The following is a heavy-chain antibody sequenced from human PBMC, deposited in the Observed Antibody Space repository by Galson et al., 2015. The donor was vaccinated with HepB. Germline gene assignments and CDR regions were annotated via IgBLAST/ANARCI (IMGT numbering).Heavy chain of an antibody. CDR1: GFTFSSYA. Sequence: SLRLSCAASGFTFSSYAMSWVRQAPGKGLEWVSAISGSGGSTYYADSVKGRFTISRDNSKNTLYLQMNSLRAEDTAVYYCAKSGPRSSPTYHYYYYGMDVWGQGTTVTVSS. V-gene: IGHV3-23*01. CDR3: AKSGPRSSPTYHYYYYGMDV. J-gene: IGHJ6*02. CDR2: ISGSGGST. D-gene: IGHD6-13*01.